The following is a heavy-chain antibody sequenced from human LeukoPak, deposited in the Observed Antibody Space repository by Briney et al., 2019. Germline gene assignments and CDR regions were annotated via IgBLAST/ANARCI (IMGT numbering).Heavy chain of an antibody. CDR1: GFTFSSYG. CDR3: ARDCSGGACYSVDY. Sequence: QPGGSRRLSCAASGFTFSSYGMHWVRQAPGKGLEWVAVIWYDGSNNYYADSVKGRFTISRDNSRNTLFLQMNSLRAEDTAVYYCARDCSGGACYSVDYWGQGTLVTVSS. CDR2: IWYDGSNN. V-gene: IGHV3-33*01. D-gene: IGHD2-21*02. J-gene: IGHJ4*02.